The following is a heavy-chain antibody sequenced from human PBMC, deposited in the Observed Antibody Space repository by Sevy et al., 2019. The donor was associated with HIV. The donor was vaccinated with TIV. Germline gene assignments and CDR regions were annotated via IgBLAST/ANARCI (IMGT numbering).Heavy chain of an antibody. CDR2: IRYDGSNK. Sequence: GGSLRLSCAASGFTFSSYGMHWVRQAPGKGLEWVAFIRYDGSNKYYADSVKGRFTISRDNSKNRLYLKMNSLGAEDTAVYYCAKGPSPMITFGGVADYWGQGTLVTVSS. D-gene: IGHD3-16*01. J-gene: IGHJ4*02. CDR1: GFTFSSYG. CDR3: AKGPSPMITFGGVADY. V-gene: IGHV3-30*02.